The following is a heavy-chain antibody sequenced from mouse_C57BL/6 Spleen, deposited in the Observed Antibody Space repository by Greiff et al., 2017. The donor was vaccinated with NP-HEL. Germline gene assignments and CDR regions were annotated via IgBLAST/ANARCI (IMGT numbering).Heavy chain of an antibody. CDR3: ARYPPHYYGRSSAWFAY. CDR1: GYTFTDYN. V-gene: IGHV1-22*01. D-gene: IGHD1-1*01. J-gene: IGHJ3*01. CDR2: INPNNGGT. Sequence: EVQLQQSGPELVKPGASVKMSCKASGYTFTDYNMHWVKQSHGKSLEWIGYINPNNGGTSYNQKFKGKATLTVNKSSSTAYMELRSLTSEDSAVYYCARYPPHYYGRSSAWFAYWGQGTLVTVSA.